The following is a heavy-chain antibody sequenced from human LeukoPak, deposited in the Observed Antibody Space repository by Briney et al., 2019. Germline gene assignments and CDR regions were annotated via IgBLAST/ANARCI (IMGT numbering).Heavy chain of an antibody. J-gene: IGHJ5*02. D-gene: IGHD2-15*01. CDR3: ARVLGGYCSGGSCYSANWFDP. V-gene: IGHV4-30-2*01. CDR2: IYHSGST. CDR1: GGSISSGGYS. Sequence: SQTLSLTCAVSGGSISSGGYSWSWIRQPPGKGLEWIGYIYHSGSTYYNPSLKSRVTISADRSKNQFSLKLSSVTAADTAVYYCARVLGGYCSGGSCYSANWFDPWGQGTLVTVSS.